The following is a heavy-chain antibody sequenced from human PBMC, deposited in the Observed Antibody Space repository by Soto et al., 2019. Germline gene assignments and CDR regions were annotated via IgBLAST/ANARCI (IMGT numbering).Heavy chain of an antibody. J-gene: IGHJ6*03. CDR3: PRDRVFGRSGQQQLVRYYYYYMDV. CDR2: ISSSSSYI. Sequence: RLSCAASGFTFSSYSMNWVRQAPGKGLEWVSSISSSSSYIYYADSVKGRFTISRDNAKNSLYLQMNSLRAEDTAVYYCPRDRVFGRSGQQQLVRYYYYYMDVWGKGTTVTVSS. CDR1: GFTFSSYS. D-gene: IGHD6-13*01. V-gene: IGHV3-21*01.